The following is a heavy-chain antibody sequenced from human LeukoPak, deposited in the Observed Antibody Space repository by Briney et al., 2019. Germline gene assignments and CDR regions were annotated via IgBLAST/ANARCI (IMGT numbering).Heavy chain of an antibody. V-gene: IGHV1-69*04. J-gene: IGHJ5*02. CDR1: GGAFSSYA. CDR2: IIPILGIA. CDR3: ARAYTVTTFWFDP. D-gene: IGHD4-17*01. Sequence: GASVKVSCKASGGAFSSYAISGVRQAPGQGLEWMGRIIPILGIANYAQKFQGRVTITADKSTSTAYMELSSLRSEDTAVYYCARAYTVTTFWFDPWGQGNLVTVSS.